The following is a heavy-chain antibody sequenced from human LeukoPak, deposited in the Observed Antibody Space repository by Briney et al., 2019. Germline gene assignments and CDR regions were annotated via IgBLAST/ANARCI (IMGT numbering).Heavy chain of an antibody. Sequence: GGSLRLSCATSGFTFTTFWMHWVRQAPGKGLVWVSRINHDVSSTNYADSVKGRFTISRDNAKNTVYLQMNSLRAEDTAVYYCAKEGHLRKSFGSVLGVAVRPRYFDLWGRGTLVTVSS. CDR2: INHDVSST. D-gene: IGHD6-19*01. CDR3: AKEGHLRKSFGSVLGVAVRPRYFDL. J-gene: IGHJ2*01. V-gene: IGHV3-74*01. CDR1: GFTFTTFW.